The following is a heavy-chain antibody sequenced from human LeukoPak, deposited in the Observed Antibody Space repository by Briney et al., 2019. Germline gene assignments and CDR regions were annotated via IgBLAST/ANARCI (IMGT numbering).Heavy chain of an antibody. CDR3: AKDSRGDYYYYYYMDV. CDR1: GFTFSSYG. CDR2: IRYDGSNK. J-gene: IGHJ6*03. V-gene: IGHV3-30*02. Sequence: LSGGSLRLSCAASGFTFSSYGMHWVRQAPGKGLEWVAFIRYDGSNKYYADSVKGRFTISRDNSKNTLYLQMNSLRAEDTAVYYCAKDSRGDYYYYYYMDVWGKGTTVTVSS.